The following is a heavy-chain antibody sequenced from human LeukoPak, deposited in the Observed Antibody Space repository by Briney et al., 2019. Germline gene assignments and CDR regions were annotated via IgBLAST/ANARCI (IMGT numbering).Heavy chain of an antibody. CDR3: AKMEGQRLYDYCMDV. CDR2: MSGSGYYT. D-gene: IGHD3-3*01. J-gene: IGHJ6*03. Sequence: GGSLRLSCAASGFAFSNFAMSWVRQAPGKGLEWVSAMSGSGYYTYYVESVKGRFTISRDNSKNTLYLHMNSLRADDTAVYYCAKMEGQRLYDYCMDVWGRGTAVTVSS. V-gene: IGHV3-23*01. CDR1: GFAFSNFA.